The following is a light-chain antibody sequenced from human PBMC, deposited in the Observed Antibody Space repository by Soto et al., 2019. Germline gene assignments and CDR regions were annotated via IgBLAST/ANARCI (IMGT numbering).Light chain of an antibody. V-gene: IGKV2-30*01. Sequence: DVAMTQSPLSLSVTLGQPASISCTSSLSLVNSDGNSYLNWFHQRPGQSPRRLLYKASNRDSGVPDRFSGSGSGTDFALKISRVGAEDGGIYYCMQGICWPSFGQGTMGE. J-gene: IGKJ2*03. CDR1: LSLVNSDGNSY. CDR2: KAS. CDR3: MQGICWPS.